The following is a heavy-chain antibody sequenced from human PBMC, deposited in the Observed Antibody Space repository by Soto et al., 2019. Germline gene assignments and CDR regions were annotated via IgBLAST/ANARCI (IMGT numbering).Heavy chain of an antibody. CDR3: ACIFSGGYGYGFYYYGMDV. D-gene: IGHD5-18*01. Sequence: SETLSLTCTVSGGSISSSSYYWGWIRQPPGKGLEWIGSIYYSGSTYYNQSLKSRVTISVDTSKKQFSLKLSSVTAAVTFVYYCACIFSGGYGYGFYYYGMDVWGQGTTVT. CDR2: IYYSGST. CDR1: GGSISSSSYY. J-gene: IGHJ6*02. V-gene: IGHV4-39*01.